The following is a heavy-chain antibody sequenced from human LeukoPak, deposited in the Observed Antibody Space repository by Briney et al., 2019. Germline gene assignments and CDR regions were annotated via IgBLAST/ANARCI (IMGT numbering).Heavy chain of an antibody. D-gene: IGHD3-10*02. Sequence: GGSLRLSCAASGFTVSSNYMSWVRQAPGKGLEWVSVIYSGGSTYYAASVKGRFTISRDNSKNTLYLQMNSLRAEDTAVYYCASHYYVSYFDYWGQGTLVTVSS. J-gene: IGHJ4*02. CDR1: GFTVSSNY. CDR3: ASHYYVSYFDY. CDR2: IYSGGST. V-gene: IGHV3-53*01.